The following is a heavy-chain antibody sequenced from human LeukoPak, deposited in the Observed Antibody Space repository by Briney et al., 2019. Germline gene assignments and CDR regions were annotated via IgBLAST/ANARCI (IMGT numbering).Heavy chain of an antibody. D-gene: IGHD4-23*01. J-gene: IGHJ4*02. Sequence: PSQTLSLTCTVSGGSISSGGYYWSWIRQHPGKGLEWIGYIYYSGSTYYNPSLKSRVTISVDTSKNQFSLKLSSVTAADTAVYYCARRSLTTVVTLHYHDYYFDYWGQGTLVTVSS. CDR3: ARRSLTTVVTLHYHDYYFDY. CDR1: GGSISSGGYY. V-gene: IGHV4-31*03. CDR2: IYYSGST.